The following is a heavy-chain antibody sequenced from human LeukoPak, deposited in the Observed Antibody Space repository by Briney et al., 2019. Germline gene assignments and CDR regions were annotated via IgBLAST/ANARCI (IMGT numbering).Heavy chain of an antibody. D-gene: IGHD3-22*01. Sequence: HXVRQAPXXXXXXMGIINPSGGXXSYAQKFQGRVTMTRDTSTSTVYMELSSLRSEDTAVYYCARSDYYDSSGYYYFWSSAVGWFDPWGQGTLVTVSS. J-gene: IGHJ5*02. V-gene: IGHV1-46*01. CDR3: ARSDYYDSSGYYYFWSSAVGWFDP. CDR2: INPSGGXX.